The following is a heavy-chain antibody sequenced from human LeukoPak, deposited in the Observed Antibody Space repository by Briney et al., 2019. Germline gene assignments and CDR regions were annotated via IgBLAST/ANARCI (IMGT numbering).Heavy chain of an antibody. D-gene: IGHD3-22*01. V-gene: IGHV1-18*01. CDR1: GYTFTSYG. J-gene: IGHJ3*02. CDR3: ARDRYYDSSGYYTRGDAFDI. CDR2: ISAYNGNT. Sequence: ASVKVSCKASGYTFTSYGISWVRQAPGQGLEWMGWISAYNGNTNYAQKLQGSVTMTTDTSTSTAYMELRSLRSDDTAVYYCARDRYYDSSGYYTRGDAFDIWGQGTMVTVSS.